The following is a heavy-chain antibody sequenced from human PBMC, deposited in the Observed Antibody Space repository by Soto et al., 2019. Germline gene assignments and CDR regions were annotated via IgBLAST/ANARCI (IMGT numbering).Heavy chain of an antibody. CDR1: GYTLTSYG. CDR3: ARDRSGAPFDY. V-gene: IGHV1-18*01. Sequence: ASVKVSCKASGYTLTSYGISWVRQAPGQGLEWMGWISAYNGNTNYAQKLQGRVTMTTDTSTSTAYMELRSLRSDATAVYYCARDRSGAPFDYWGQGTLVTVSS. CDR2: ISAYNGNT. J-gene: IGHJ4*02.